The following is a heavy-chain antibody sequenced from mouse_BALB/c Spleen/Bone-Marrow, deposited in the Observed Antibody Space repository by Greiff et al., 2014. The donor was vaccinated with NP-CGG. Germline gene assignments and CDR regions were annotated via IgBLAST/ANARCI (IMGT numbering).Heavy chain of an antibody. V-gene: IGHV2-6-7*01. D-gene: IGHD2-4*01. CDR1: GFSFTGYG. J-gene: IGHJ4*01. Sequence: VQLQESGPGLVAPSQSLSITCTVSGFSFTGYGVSWVRQPPGKGLEWLGMIWGDGSTDYNSALKSRLSITKDNSKSQVFLKMSSLQTDDTARYYCARDSFLITRALDYWGQGTSVTVSS. CDR3: ARDSFLITRALDY. CDR2: IWGDGST.